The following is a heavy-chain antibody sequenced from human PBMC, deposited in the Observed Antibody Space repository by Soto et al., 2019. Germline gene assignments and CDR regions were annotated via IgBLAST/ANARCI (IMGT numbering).Heavy chain of an antibody. CDR3: ARALYFHSSGNYWFDP. V-gene: IGHV4-39*01. J-gene: IGHJ5*02. Sequence: PSETLSLTCTVSGGSISSRSHYWGWIRQSPGKGLEWLGSVYYTGSADNNPALKGRATLSVDTSRNQFSLRLTSVTAADTAVYYCARALYFHSSGNYWFDPWGQGTLVTVSS. D-gene: IGHD3-10*01. CDR1: GGSISSRSHY. CDR2: VYYTGSA.